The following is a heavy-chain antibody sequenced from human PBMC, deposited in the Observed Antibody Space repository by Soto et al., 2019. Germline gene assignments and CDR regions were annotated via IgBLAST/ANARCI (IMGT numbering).Heavy chain of an antibody. CDR1: GFTVTNKY. CDR2: IYSGGAT. J-gene: IGHJ2*01. CDR3: ARVDYGDYGWYFDL. D-gene: IGHD4-17*01. V-gene: IGHV3-53*01. Sequence: EVQLVESGGGLIQPGGSLRLSCAASGFTVTNKYMTWVRQAPGKGLEWVSLIYSGGATSYADSVKGRFTISRDNSKDILYLHMNSLRAEDTAVYYCARVDYGDYGWYFDLWGRGTLVTVSS.